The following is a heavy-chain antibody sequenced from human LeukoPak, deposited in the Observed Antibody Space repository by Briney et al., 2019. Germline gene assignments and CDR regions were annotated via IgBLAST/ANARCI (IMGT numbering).Heavy chain of an antibody. CDR1: GYFISSGYY. CDR3: ASSGGYYSFDY. V-gene: IGHV4-38-2*01. D-gene: IGHD3-10*01. CDR2: IYHSGST. J-gene: IGHJ4*02. Sequence: SETLSLTCVVSGYFISSGYYWGWIRQPPGKGLEWIGSIYHSGSTYYNPSLKSRVTISVDTSKNQFSLKLSSVTAADTAVYYCASSGGYYSFDYWGQGTLVTVSS.